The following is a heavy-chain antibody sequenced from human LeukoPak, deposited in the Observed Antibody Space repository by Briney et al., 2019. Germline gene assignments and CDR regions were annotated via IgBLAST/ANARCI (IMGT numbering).Heavy chain of an antibody. Sequence: GGSLRLSCAASGFTFSSFAINWVRQAPGKGLEWVSVITGSGSGADYADSVKGRFTISRDNSKNALYLQMNSLRAEDTAVYYCAKRVPITAMENWGQGTLVTVSS. D-gene: IGHD5-18*01. J-gene: IGHJ4*02. CDR3: AKRVPITAMEN. CDR2: ITGSGSGA. V-gene: IGHV3-23*01. CDR1: GFTFSSFA.